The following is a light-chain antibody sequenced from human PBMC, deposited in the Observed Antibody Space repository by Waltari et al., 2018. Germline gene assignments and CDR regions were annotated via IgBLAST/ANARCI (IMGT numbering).Light chain of an antibody. CDR2: LEGSGSY. V-gene: IGLV4-60*03. CDR1: SGHSSYI. J-gene: IGLJ3*02. Sequence: QPVLTQSSSASASLGSSVKLTCTLSSGHSSYIIAWHQQQSGKAPRYLMTLEGSGSYNKGSGVPDRFSGSSSGTDRYLTISNLQSEDEADYYCETWDSNTHVFGGGTKLTVL. CDR3: ETWDSNTHV.